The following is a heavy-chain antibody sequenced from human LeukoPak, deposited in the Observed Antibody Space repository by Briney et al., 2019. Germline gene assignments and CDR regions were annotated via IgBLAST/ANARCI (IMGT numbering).Heavy chain of an antibody. CDR3: ARDRRYSSSSPAFDI. CDR2: IIPIFGTT. D-gene: IGHD6-6*01. Sequence: SVKVSCKASGGTFSDYAISWVRQAPGLGLEWMGGIIPIFGTTNYAQKFQGRVTITADESTSTAYMELSSLKSEDTAVYYCARDRRYSSSSPAFDIWGQGTMVTVSS. CDR1: GGTFSDYA. V-gene: IGHV1-69*13. J-gene: IGHJ3*02.